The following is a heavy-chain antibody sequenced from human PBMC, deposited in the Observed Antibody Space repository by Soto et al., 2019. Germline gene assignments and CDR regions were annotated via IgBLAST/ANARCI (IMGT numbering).Heavy chain of an antibody. CDR2: IYYSGST. CDR1: GGSISSGDYY. J-gene: IGHJ4*02. D-gene: IGHD3-22*01. V-gene: IGHV4-30-4*01. Sequence: SETLSLTCTVSGGSISSGDYYWGWIRQPPGKGLEWIGYIYYSGSTYYNPSLKSRVTISVDTSKNQFSLKLSSVTAADTAVYYCARGAFDSSGLYYFDYWGQGTLVTVSS. CDR3: ARGAFDSSGLYYFDY.